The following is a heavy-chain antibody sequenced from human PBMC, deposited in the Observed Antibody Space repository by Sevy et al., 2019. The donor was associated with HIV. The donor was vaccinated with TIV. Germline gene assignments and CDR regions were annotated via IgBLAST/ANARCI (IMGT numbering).Heavy chain of an antibody. J-gene: IGHJ4*02. Sequence: SETLSLTCAVYGGSFSGYYWSWIRQPPGKGLEWIGEINHSGSTNYNPSLKSRVTISVDTSKNQFSLKLSSVTAADTAVYYCARAPYYDYVWGSYRYQDYWGQRTLVTVSS. V-gene: IGHV4-34*01. CDR3: ARAPYYDYVWGSYRYQDY. CDR2: INHSGST. CDR1: GGSFSGYY. D-gene: IGHD3-16*02.